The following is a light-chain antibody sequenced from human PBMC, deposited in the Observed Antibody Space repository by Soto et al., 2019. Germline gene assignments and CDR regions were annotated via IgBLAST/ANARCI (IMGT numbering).Light chain of an antibody. J-gene: IGKJ2*01. Sequence: ELVLTQSPAPLSLSPGERATLSCRASQSVSSYLAWYQKKPGQAPRLLIYDASNRATDIPARFSGSGSGTDFTLTINSLEPEDFAVYYCQQRGHWPPYTFGQGTKLEIK. CDR3: QQRGHWPPYT. V-gene: IGKV3-11*01. CDR2: DAS. CDR1: QSVSSY.